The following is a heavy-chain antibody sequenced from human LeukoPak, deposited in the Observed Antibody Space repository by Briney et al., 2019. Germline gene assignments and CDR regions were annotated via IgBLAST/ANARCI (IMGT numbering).Heavy chain of an antibody. CDR1: GFTVSTNY. CDR2: IYSGGST. J-gene: IGHJ4*02. V-gene: IGHV3-66*01. D-gene: IGHD2-8*01. CDR3: ARCCTNGVCYDY. Sequence: GGSLRLSCAASGFTVSTNYMSWVRQAPGKGLEWVSVIYSGGSTYYADSVKGRFTISRDNAKNSLYLQMNSLRAEDTAVYYCARCCTNGVCYDYWGQGTLVTVSS.